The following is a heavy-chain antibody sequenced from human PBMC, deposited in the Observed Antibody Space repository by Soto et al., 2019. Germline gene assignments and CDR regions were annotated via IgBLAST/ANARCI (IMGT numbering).Heavy chain of an antibody. Sequence: QVQLVQSGAEVKKPGASVKVSCKASGYTFTSYGISWVRQAPGQGLEWMGWISAYNGNTNYAQKLQGRVTMTTDTSTSTAYMELRSMGSDDTSVYYCARAVAGSFSFWSRRTVGMDVWGQGTTVTVSS. J-gene: IGHJ6*02. D-gene: IGHD6-19*01. CDR1: GYTFTSYG. CDR2: ISAYNGNT. CDR3: ARAVAGSFSFWSRRTVGMDV. V-gene: IGHV1-18*01.